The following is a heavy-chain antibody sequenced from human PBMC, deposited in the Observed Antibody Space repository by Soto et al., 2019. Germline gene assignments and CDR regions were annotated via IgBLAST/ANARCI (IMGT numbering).Heavy chain of an antibody. CDR2: IIPIFGTA. J-gene: IGHJ6*02. CDR3: ARARLRFLEWLLTAHYYYGMDV. V-gene: IGHV1-69*06. Sequence: QVQLVQSGAEVKKPGSSVKVSCKASGGTFSSYAISWVRQAPGQGLEWMGGIIPIFGTANYAQKFQGRVTITADKSTRTAYMELSSLRSEDTAVYYCARARLRFLEWLLTAHYYYGMDVWGQGTTVTVSS. D-gene: IGHD3-3*01. CDR1: GGTFSSYA.